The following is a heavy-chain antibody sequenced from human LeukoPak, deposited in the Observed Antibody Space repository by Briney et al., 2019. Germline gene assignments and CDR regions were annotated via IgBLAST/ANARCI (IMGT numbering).Heavy chain of an antibody. D-gene: IGHD1-26*01. V-gene: IGHV4-4*07. CDR2: IYTSGST. Sequence: SETLSLTCTVSGGSISSYYWSWIRQHAGKGLEWIGRIYTSGSTNYNPSLKSRVTMSVDTSKNQFSLKLSSVTAADTAVYYCALAGELLEAFDIWGQGTMVTVSS. CDR1: GGSISSYY. J-gene: IGHJ3*02. CDR3: ALAGELLEAFDI.